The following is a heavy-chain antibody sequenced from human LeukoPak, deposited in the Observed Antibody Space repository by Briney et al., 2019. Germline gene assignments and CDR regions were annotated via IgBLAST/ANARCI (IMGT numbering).Heavy chain of an antibody. CDR1: GGTFSSYA. V-gene: IGHV1-69*06. D-gene: IGHD2-15*01. CDR2: IIPIFGTA. Sequence: SVKVSCKASGGTFSSYAISWVRQAPGQGLEWMGGIIPIFGTANYAQKFQGRVTITADKSTSTAYMELSSLRSEDTAVYYCARQLYCSGGSCSSRSFDYWGQGTLVTVSS. CDR3: ARQLYCSGGSCSSRSFDY. J-gene: IGHJ4*02.